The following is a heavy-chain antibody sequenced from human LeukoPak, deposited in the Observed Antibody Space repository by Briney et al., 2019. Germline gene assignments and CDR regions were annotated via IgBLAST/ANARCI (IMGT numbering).Heavy chain of an antibody. CDR3: ARRMPTPEGKVRGAFDY. CDR1: GFTFSDSY. Sequence: GGSLRLSCAASGFTFSDSYMTWIRQAPGKGLEWVSYISNSGSSIYYADSVKGRFTTSRDNAKSSLYLQMNSLRAEDTAVYYCARRMPTPEGKVRGAFDYWGQGTLVTVSS. CDR2: ISNSGSSI. V-gene: IGHV3-11*04. D-gene: IGHD3-16*01. J-gene: IGHJ4*02.